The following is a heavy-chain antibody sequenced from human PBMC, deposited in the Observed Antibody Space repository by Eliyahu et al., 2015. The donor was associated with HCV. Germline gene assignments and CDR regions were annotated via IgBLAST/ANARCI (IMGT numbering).Heavy chain of an antibody. CDR1: GFTFSXYA. Sequence: EVQLLESGGGLVQPGRSLXLSCXACGFTFSXYAMXWVRQXPGKGLEWVSAISGSGGSTYYADSVKGRFTISRDNSKNTLYLQMNSLRAEDTAVYYCATVDTATVDYWGQGTLVTVSS. D-gene: IGHD5-18*01. J-gene: IGHJ4*02. CDR2: ISGSGGST. V-gene: IGHV3-23*01. CDR3: ATVDTATVDY.